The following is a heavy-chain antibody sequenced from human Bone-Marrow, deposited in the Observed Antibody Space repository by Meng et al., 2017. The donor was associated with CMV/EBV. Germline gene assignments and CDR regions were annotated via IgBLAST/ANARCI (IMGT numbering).Heavy chain of an antibody. CDR3: ARYYYDNSGYYRTRSFDN. D-gene: IGHD3-22*01. CDR2: IYYSGST. CDR1: GVSFSSGSYY. J-gene: IGHJ4*02. V-gene: IGHV4-61*01. Sequence: SETLSLTCTVSGVSFSSGSYYWSWIRQPPGKGLEWIAYIYYSGSTNYNPSLKSRVAISVDTSKNQFSLKLSSVTAADTAVYYCARYYYDNSGYYRTRSFDNWGQGTLVTVSS.